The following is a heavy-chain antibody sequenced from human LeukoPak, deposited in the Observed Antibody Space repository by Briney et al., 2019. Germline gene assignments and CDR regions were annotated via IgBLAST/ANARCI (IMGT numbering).Heavy chain of an antibody. CDR1: GGTFSSYA. CDR2: IIPILGIA. J-gene: IGHJ4*02. D-gene: IGHD1-26*01. CDR3: ARASRVGAPREEGY. V-gene: IGHV1-69*04. Sequence: SVKVSCKASGGTFSSYAISWVRQAPGQGLEWMGRIIPILGIANYAQKFQGRVTITADKSTRTAYMELRSLTSDDTAVYYCARASRVGAPREEGYWGQGTLVTVSS.